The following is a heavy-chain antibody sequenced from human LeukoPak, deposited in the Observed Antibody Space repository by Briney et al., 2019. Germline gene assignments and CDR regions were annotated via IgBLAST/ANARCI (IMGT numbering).Heavy chain of an antibody. CDR1: GFTFSTYA. Sequence: GGSLRLSCAASGFTFSTYAMSWVRQTPGKGLEWVSAISASGASAYYADSVKGRFTISRDNPKNTLYLQMNSLRAEDTAVYYCAKDQYGEAFDIWGPGTMVTVSS. D-gene: IGHD4-17*01. CDR2: ISASGASA. J-gene: IGHJ3*02. CDR3: AKDQYGEAFDI. V-gene: IGHV3-23*01.